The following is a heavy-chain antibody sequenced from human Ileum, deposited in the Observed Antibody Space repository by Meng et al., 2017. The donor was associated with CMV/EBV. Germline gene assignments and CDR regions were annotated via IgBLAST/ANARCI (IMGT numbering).Heavy chain of an antibody. CDR3: ARNSGNFDL. CDR1: GFTFSSYT. Sequence: LSCAACGFTFSSYTMNWVRQAPGKGLEWVSSISTGSSFIYYADSVKGRFTISRDNAKSSLYLQMNSLRAEDTAVYYCARNSGNFDLWGRGTLVTVSS. CDR2: ISTGSSFI. V-gene: IGHV3-21*01. J-gene: IGHJ2*01. D-gene: IGHD4-23*01.